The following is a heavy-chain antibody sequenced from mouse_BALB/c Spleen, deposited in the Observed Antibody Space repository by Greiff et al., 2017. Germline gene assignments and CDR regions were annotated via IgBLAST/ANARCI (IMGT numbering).Heavy chain of an antibody. CDR3: VRPRLGGFAY. V-gene: IGHV10-1*02. CDR2: IRSKSNNYAT. CDR1: GFTFNTYA. Sequence: EVQLVESGGGLVQPKGSLKLSCAASGFTFNTYAMNWVRQAPGKGLEWVARIRSKSNNYATYYADSVKDRFTISRDDSQSMLYLQMNNLKTEDTAIYYCVRPRLGGFAYWGQGTLVTVSA. J-gene: IGHJ3*01. D-gene: IGHD3-2*02.